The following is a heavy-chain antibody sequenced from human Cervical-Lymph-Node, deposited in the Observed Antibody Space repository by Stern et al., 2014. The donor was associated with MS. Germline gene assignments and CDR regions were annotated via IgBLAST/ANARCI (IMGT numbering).Heavy chain of an antibody. J-gene: IGHJ4*02. Sequence: VQLVRSGAEVKKPGSSVKVSCKASGGTFNTNVISWVRQAPGQGLEWMGGIIPIFGTALYAQKFQGRVTITANESPRAVYMELSSLRSEDTAVYYCARAAYSTSSYNYWGQGTLVIVSS. D-gene: IGHD6-6*01. CDR3: ARAAYSTSSYNY. V-gene: IGHV1-69*12. CDR2: IIPIFGTA. CDR1: GGTFNTNV.